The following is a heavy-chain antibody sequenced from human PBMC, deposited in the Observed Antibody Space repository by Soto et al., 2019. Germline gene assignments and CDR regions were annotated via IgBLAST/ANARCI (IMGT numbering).Heavy chain of an antibody. CDR2: INPNSGGT. CDR3: ARRYSSSLDAFDI. D-gene: IGHD6-6*01. Sequence: ASVKVSCKASGYTFTGYYMHWVRQAPGQGLEWMGWINPNSGGTNYAQKFQGWLTMTRDTSISTAYMELSRLRSDDTAVYYCARRYSSSLDAFDIWGQGTMVTVSS. V-gene: IGHV1-2*04. J-gene: IGHJ3*02. CDR1: GYTFTGYY.